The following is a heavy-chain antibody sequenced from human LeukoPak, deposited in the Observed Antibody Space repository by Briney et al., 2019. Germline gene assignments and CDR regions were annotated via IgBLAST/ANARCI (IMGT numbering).Heavy chain of an antibody. D-gene: IGHD5-12*01. CDR1: RGSISNYW. J-gene: IGHJ4*02. Sequence: SETLSLTCTVSRGSISNYWWSWVRQAAGKGLEWSGRVYPSGTTHYNPSLQSRVTLSVDTSKNQFSLNLSSLTAADTAVYYCARDAGGYEDYWGQGTLVTVSS. V-gene: IGHV4-4*07. CDR3: ARDAGGYEDY. CDR2: VYPSGTT.